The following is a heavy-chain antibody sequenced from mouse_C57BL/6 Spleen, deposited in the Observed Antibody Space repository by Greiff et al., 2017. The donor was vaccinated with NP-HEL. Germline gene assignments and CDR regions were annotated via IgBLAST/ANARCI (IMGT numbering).Heavy chain of an antibody. J-gene: IGHJ4*01. Sequence: QVQLKESGAELVRPGASVKLSCKASGYTFTDYYINWVKQRPGQGLEWIARIYPGSGNTYYNEKFKGKATLTAEKSSSTAYMQLSSLTSEDSAVYFCARNGHDVGYYAMDYWGQGTSVTVSS. CDR3: ARNGHDVGYYAMDY. V-gene: IGHV1-76*01. CDR1: GYTFTDYY. D-gene: IGHD2-2*01. CDR2: IYPGSGNT.